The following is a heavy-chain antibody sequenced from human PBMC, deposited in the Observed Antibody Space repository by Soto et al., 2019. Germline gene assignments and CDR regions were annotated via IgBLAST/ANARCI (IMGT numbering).Heavy chain of an antibody. CDR1: RFTFSSYA. CDR3: AELLEAAGTGY. V-gene: IGHV3-23*01. Sequence: GGSLSLSCATSRFTFSSYAIPWVRQAQGKGLEWVPSISGSGGNTYYADSVRGRFTISRDNSKNTLYLQMISLRAEDTAVYYCAELLEAAGTGYWGQGTLVTVSS. J-gene: IGHJ4*02. CDR2: ISGSGGNT. D-gene: IGHD6-13*01.